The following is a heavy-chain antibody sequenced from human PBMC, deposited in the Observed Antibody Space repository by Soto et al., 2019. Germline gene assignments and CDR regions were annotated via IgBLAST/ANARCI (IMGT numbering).Heavy chain of an antibody. J-gene: IGHJ6*02. CDR1: GGTFSSYA. CDR3: ASKPPSEREDIVVVPADASNYYYYGMDV. Sequence: QVQLVQSGAEVKKPGSSVKVSCKASGGTFSSYAISWVRQAPGQGLEWMGGIIPIFGTANYAQKFQGRVTITADESKSTAYMELSSLRSEDTAVYYCASKPPSEREDIVVVPADASNYYYYGMDVWGQGTTVTVSS. CDR2: IIPIFGTA. V-gene: IGHV1-69*01. D-gene: IGHD2-2*01.